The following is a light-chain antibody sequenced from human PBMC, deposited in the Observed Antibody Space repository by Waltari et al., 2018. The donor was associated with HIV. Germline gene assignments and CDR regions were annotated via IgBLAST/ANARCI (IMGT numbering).Light chain of an antibody. CDR2: EVI. V-gene: IGLV2-8*01. J-gene: IGLJ3*02. CDR3: SSYAGDYNLV. CDR1: SSDVGGYNY. Sequence: QSALTQPPSAPGSPGQSVTISCSGTSSDVGGYNYVSWYQRHPGKAPKLLIYEVIKRPSGVPDRFFGSKSGNTASLTVSGLQAEDEADYFCSSYAGDYNLVFGGGTKLTVL.